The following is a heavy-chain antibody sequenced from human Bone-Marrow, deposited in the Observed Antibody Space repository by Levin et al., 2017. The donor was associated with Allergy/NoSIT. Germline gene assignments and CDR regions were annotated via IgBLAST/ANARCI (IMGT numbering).Heavy chain of an antibody. D-gene: IGHD3-22*01. J-gene: IGHJ4*02. Sequence: ESLKISCAASGFTFSDYAMSWVRQAPGKGLEWVSSITSSGYITYLADSLKGRFTISRDNSRSTLFLDMSSLRADDTAVYYCAKDLDYYDGSGYDSWGQGTLVTVSS. CDR2: ITSSGYIT. CDR1: GFTFSDYA. V-gene: IGHV3-23*01. CDR3: AKDLDYYDGSGYDS.